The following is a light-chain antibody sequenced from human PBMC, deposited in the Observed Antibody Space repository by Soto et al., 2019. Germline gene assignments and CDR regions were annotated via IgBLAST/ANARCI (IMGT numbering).Light chain of an antibody. J-gene: IGKJ2*01. CDR3: QQYDKWPHT. V-gene: IGKV3-15*01. Sequence: EMVMTQSPATLSVSPGERATLSCRASQNLSRNLAWYQQQPGQAPRLLIFYASTRATGIPARFSGSESGTDFTLTISSLQSEDFAVYYCQQYDKWPHTFGQGTKLEIK. CDR1: QNLSRN. CDR2: YAS.